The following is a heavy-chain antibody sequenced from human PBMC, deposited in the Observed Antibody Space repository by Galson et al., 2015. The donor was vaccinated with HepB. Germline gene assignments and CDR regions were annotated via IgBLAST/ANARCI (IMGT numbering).Heavy chain of an antibody. CDR1: GYIFENYG. Sequence: SVKVSCKASGYIFENYGYSWVRQALGQGLEWMGWISNHNGNTNYAQKFQGRVTMTTDIATSTAYMELRSLRSDDTAVYYCARGSSPDYWGQGTLVTVSS. CDR3: ARGSSPDY. J-gene: IGHJ4*02. CDR2: ISNHNGNT. V-gene: IGHV1-18*01.